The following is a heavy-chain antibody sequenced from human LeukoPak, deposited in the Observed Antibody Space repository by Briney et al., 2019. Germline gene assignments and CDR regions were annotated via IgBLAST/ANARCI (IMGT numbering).Heavy chain of an antibody. CDR1: GYTFTSYD. CDR2: MNPNSGNI. J-gene: IGHJ6*02. CDR3: ARFNFWSDYYYYGMDV. D-gene: IGHD3-3*01. V-gene: IGHV1-8*01. Sequence: ASVKVSCKASGYTFTSYDINWVRQATGQGLEWMGWMNPNSGNIGYAQKFQGRVTMTRNTSISTAYMELSSLRSEDTAVYYCARFNFWSDYYYYGMDVWGQGTTVTVSS.